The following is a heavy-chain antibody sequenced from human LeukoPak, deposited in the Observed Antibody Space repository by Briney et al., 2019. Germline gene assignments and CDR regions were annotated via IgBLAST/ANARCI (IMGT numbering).Heavy chain of an antibody. CDR1: GYTFTSYD. Sequence: ASVKVSCKASGYTFTSYDINWVRQATGQGLEWMGWMNPNSGNTGYAQKFQGRVTITRNTSISTAYMELSSLRSDDTAVYYCAREARYCSGGSCYAFSDYWGQGTLVTVSS. D-gene: IGHD2-15*01. CDR3: AREARYCSGGSCYAFSDY. J-gene: IGHJ4*02. V-gene: IGHV1-8*03. CDR2: MNPNSGNT.